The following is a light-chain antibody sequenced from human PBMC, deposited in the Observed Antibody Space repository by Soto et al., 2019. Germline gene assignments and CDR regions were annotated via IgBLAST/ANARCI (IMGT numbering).Light chain of an antibody. CDR2: DAS. Sequence: EILLTQSPDTLSLSPGERVTLSCRASQSVDNFLAWSQQKLGQPPRLLIYDASNRAAGIPARFSGSGSGTDFTLTISSLEPGDFAVYYCHQRSKWPITFGQGNDWRL. CDR1: QSVDNF. V-gene: IGKV3-11*01. CDR3: HQRSKWPIT. J-gene: IGKJ5*01.